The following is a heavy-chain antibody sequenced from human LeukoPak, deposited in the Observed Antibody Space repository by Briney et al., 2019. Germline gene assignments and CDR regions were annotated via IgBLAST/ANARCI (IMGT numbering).Heavy chain of an antibody. CDR1: GYTFTVYY. Sequence: ASVKVSCKASGYTFTVYYMYWVRHAPGQGLEWKGRINPNSGDTDYAQNFQGRVTMTRDTSISTAYMELTNLRSDDTAVYYCARGYCSGGTCYLVENWFDPWGQGTLVTVSS. CDR2: INPNSGDT. V-gene: IGHV1-2*06. J-gene: IGHJ5*02. D-gene: IGHD2-15*01. CDR3: ARGYCSGGTCYLVENWFDP.